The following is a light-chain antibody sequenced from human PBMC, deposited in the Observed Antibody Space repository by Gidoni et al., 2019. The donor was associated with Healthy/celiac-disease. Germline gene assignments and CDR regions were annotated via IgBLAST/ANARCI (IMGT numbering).Light chain of an antibody. V-gene: IGKV1-5*03. CDR2: KAS. CDR3: QQYYGT. Sequence: DIQMTQSPSTLSASVGDRVTITCRASQSISSWLAWYQQKPGKAPKLLIYKASSLESGVPSRFSGSGSGTEFTLTISSLQPDDFATYYCQQYYGTFXQGTKVEIK. CDR1: QSISSW. J-gene: IGKJ1*01.